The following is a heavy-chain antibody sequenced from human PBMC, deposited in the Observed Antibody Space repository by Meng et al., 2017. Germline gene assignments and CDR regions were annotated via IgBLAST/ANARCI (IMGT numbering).Heavy chain of an antibody. V-gene: IGHV4-59*01. CDR1: GGSISSYY. CDR2: IYYSGST. CDR3: ARVGYSSSWDLYYFDY. Sequence: SETLSLTCTVSGGSISSYYWSWIRQPPGKGLEWIGYIYYSGSTNYTPSLKSRVTISVDTSKNQFSLKLSSVTAADTAVYYCARVGYSSSWDLYYFDYWGQGTLVTVSS. D-gene: IGHD6-13*01. J-gene: IGHJ4*02.